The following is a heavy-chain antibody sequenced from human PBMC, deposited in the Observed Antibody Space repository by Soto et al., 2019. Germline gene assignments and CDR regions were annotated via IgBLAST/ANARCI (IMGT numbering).Heavy chain of an antibody. CDR1: GFSLSTSGVG. CDR3: AHSSRPSSWYRWATQWFDP. CDR2: IYWDDDK. J-gene: IGHJ5*02. D-gene: IGHD6-13*01. V-gene: IGHV2-5*02. Sequence: GSGPTLVNPTQTLTLTCTFSGFSLSTSGVGVGWIRQPPGKALEWLALIYWDDDKRYSPSLKSRLTITKDTSKNQVVLTMTNMDPVDTATYYCAHSSRPSSWYRWATQWFDPWGQGTLVTVSS.